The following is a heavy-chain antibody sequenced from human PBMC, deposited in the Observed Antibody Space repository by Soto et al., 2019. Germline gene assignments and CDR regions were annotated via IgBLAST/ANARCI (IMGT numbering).Heavy chain of an antibody. CDR2: IIPVLTTT. V-gene: IGHV1-69*08. CDR3: ARRRYCGYDCYHKHYYGMDV. J-gene: IGHJ6*02. CDR1: GDTFSSYT. D-gene: IGHD2-21*02. Sequence: QVQLVQSGAEVKMPGSSVKVSCRASGDTFSSYTVNWLRQAPGRGLEWMGRIIPVLTTTDYAQKFRGRVTITADKSSNTVYMEVTSLSSDDTAVYYCARRRYCGYDCYHKHYYGMDVWGQGTTVTVAS.